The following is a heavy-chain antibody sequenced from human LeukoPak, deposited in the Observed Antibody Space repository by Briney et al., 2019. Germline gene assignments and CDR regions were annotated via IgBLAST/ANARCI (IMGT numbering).Heavy chain of an antibody. CDR2: IYYSGRP. D-gene: IGHD3-3*01. V-gene: IGHV4-39*01. CDR3: ARGKYYDFWSAVPGPYRNNYDY. J-gene: IGHJ4*02. Sequence: SETLSLTCTVSGGSISRSSHYWGWIRQPPGKGLEWIGSIYYSGRPYYNPALKSRLTISVDTSKNQLSLKLSSVTAADTAVYYCARGKYYDFWSAVPGPYRNNYDYWGQGTLVTVSS. CDR1: GGSISRSSHY.